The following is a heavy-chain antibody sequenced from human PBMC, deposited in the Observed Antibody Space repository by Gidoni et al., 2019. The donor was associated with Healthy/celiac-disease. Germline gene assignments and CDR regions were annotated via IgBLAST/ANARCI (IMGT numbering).Heavy chain of an antibody. Sequence: QLQLQESGPGLVKPSETLSLTCTVSGGSISSSSYYWGWIRQPPGKGLEWIGSIYYSGSTYYNPSLKSRVTISGDTSKNQFSLKLSSVTAADTAVYYCARLRIAAAGTWFDPWGQGTLVTVSS. CDR3: ARLRIAAAGTWFDP. J-gene: IGHJ5*02. D-gene: IGHD6-13*01. CDR1: GGSISSSSYY. CDR2: IYYSGST. V-gene: IGHV4-39*01.